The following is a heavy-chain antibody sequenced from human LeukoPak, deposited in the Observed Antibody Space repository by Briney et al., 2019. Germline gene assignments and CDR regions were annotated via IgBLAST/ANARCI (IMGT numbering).Heavy chain of an antibody. J-gene: IGHJ5*02. V-gene: IGHV1-18*01. CDR1: GYTFTSYG. Sequence: SVRVSCKASGYTFTSYGISWVRQAPGQGLEWMGWISAYNGNTNYAETLQGRVTMTTDTSTSTAYMELRSLRSDDTAVYYCARVWSGYDSRFDPRGQGTLLTVSS. D-gene: IGHD5-12*01. CDR3: ARVWSGYDSRFDP. CDR2: ISAYNGNT.